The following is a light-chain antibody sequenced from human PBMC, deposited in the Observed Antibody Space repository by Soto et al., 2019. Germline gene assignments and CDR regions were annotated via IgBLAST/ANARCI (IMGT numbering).Light chain of an antibody. CDR1: QGISSY. CDR2: DAS. CDR3: QQFYNYPRT. J-gene: IGKJ1*01. Sequence: AIRMTQSPSSLSASTGDRVTITCRASQGISSYLAWYQQKLGKAPKLLIYDASTLQTGVPSRFSGSGSGTDFTLTISYLQSEDFGTYYCQQFYNYPRTFGQGTKV. V-gene: IGKV1-8*01.